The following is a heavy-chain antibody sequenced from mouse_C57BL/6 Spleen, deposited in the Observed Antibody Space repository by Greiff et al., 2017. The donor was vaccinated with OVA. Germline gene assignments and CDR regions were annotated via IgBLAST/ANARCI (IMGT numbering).Heavy chain of an antibody. Sequence: QVQLQQSGAELVRPGASVTLSCKASGYTFTDYEMHWVKQTPVHGLEWIGAIDPETGGTAYNQKFKGKAILTADKSSSTAYMELRSLTSEDSAVYYCTRWHGYYAMDYWGQGTSVTVSS. J-gene: IGHJ4*01. V-gene: IGHV1-15*01. CDR1: GYTFTDYE. CDR2: IDPETGGT. D-gene: IGHD3-1*01. CDR3: TRWHGYYAMDY.